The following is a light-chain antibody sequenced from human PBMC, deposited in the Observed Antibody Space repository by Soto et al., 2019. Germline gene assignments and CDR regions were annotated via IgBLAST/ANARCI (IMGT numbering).Light chain of an antibody. CDR1: SSDVGGYNF. CDR3: GSYTGNSTLL. J-gene: IGLJ2*01. Sequence: QSALTQPASVSGSPGQSITISCTGTSSDVGGYNFVSWYQQHPGKAPKLMIYDVSSRPSGVSNRFSGSKSGNTASLTISGLQPEDEADYYCGSYTGNSTLLFGGGTKLTVL. V-gene: IGLV2-14*03. CDR2: DVS.